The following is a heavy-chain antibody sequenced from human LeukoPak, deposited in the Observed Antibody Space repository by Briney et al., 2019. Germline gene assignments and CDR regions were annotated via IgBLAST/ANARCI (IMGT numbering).Heavy chain of an antibody. Sequence: ASVKVSCKASGYTFTSYYMHWVRQAPGQGLEWMGIINPSGGSTSYAQKFQGRVTMTRDTSTSTVYMELSSLRSEDTAVYYCARDRVSYCSSVSCHAPPLYWGQGTLVTVSS. V-gene: IGHV1-46*03. D-gene: IGHD2-2*01. CDR1: GYTFTSYY. CDR3: ARDRVSYCSSVSCHAPPLY. CDR2: INPSGGST. J-gene: IGHJ4*02.